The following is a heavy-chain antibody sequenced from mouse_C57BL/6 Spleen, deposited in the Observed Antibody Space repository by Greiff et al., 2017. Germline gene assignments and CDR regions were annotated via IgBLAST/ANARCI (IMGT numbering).Heavy chain of an antibody. J-gene: IGHJ2*01. D-gene: IGHD2-12*01. CDR1: GFTFSSYG. CDR3: ARHPNDHFDY. Sequence: EVQVVESGGDLVKPGGSLKLSCAASGFTFSSYGMSWVRQTPDKRLEWVATISSGGSYTYYPDSVKGRFTISRDNAKNTLYLQMSSLKSEDTAMYYCARHPNDHFDYWGQGTTLTVSS. V-gene: IGHV5-6*01. CDR2: ISSGGSYT.